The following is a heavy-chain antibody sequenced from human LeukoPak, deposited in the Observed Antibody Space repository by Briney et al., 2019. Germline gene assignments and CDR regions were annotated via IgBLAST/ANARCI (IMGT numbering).Heavy chain of an antibody. J-gene: IGHJ1*01. CDR3: ARDSSEFRSLIPH. CDR1: GGTFSNYA. V-gene: IGHV1-69*01. CDR2: IIPIFGTA. Sequence: SVKASCKASGGTFSNYAISWVRQAPGQGLEWMGGIIPIFGTANYAQKFQGRVTITADESTSTAYMELSSLRSEDTAVYYCARDSSEFRSLIPHWGQGTLVTVSS. D-gene: IGHD2-21*01.